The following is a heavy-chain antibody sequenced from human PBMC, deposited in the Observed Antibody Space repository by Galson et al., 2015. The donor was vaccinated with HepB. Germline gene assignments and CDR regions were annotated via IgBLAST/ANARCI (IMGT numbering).Heavy chain of an antibody. V-gene: IGHV3-7*03. CDR3: AKGDYDFWSGYYIY. D-gene: IGHD3-3*01. CDR2: IKQDGSEK. J-gene: IGHJ4*02. CDR1: GFTFSSYW. Sequence: SLRLSCAASGFTFSSYWMSWVRQAPGKGLEWVANIKQDGSEKYYVDSVKGRFTISRDNSKNTLYLQMNSLRAEDTAVYYCAKGDYDFWSGYYIYWGQGTLVTVSS.